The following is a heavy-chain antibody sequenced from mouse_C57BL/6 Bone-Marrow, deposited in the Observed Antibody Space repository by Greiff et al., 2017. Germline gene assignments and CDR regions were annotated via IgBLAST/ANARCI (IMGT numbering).Heavy chain of an antibody. D-gene: IGHD1-1*01. CDR1: GFTFSDYY. CDR3: ARQGGIRPYAMDY. J-gene: IGHJ4*01. CDR2: ISNGGGST. Sequence: EVMLVESGGGLVQPGGSLKLSCAASGFTFSDYYMYWVRQTPEKRLEWVAYISNGGGSTYYPDTVKGRFTISRDNAKNTLYLQMSRLKSEDTAMYYCARQGGIRPYAMDYWGQGTSVTVSS. V-gene: IGHV5-12*01.